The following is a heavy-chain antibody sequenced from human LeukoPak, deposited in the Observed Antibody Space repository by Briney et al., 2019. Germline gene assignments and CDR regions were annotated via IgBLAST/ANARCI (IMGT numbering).Heavy chain of an antibody. V-gene: IGHV3-30*04. CDR1: GITFSSYA. D-gene: IGHD1-26*01. CDR2: ISYDGSNK. CDR3: ARDVGYFDY. Sequence: GRSLRLSCAASGITFSSYAMYWVRQAPGKGLEWVAVISYDGSNKYYADSVEGRFTISRDNSKNTLYLQMNSLRAEDTAVYYCARDVGYFDYWGQGTLVTVSS. J-gene: IGHJ4*02.